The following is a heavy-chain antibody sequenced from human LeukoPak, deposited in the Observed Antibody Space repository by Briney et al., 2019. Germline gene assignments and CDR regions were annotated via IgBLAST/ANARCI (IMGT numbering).Heavy chain of an antibody. CDR1: GFTFSSYW. V-gene: IGHV3-74*01. D-gene: IGHD3-9*01. J-gene: IGHJ4*02. Sequence: GSLRLSCVGSGFTFSSYWMHWVRQGPGKGLEWVSRISIDGSTTTYADSVKGRFTISRDNAKNTAYLQMNSLRAEDTAVYYCAGGLAYWGQGNLVTVSS. CDR2: ISIDGSTT. CDR3: AGGLAY.